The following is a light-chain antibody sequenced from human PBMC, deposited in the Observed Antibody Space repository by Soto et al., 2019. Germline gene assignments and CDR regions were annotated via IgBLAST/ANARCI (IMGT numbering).Light chain of an antibody. J-gene: IGKJ4*01. Sequence: EIVMTQSPATLSVSPGERATLSCRASQSVSTKLAWYQQKPGQAPRLLIDDASTRATGIPARFSGSGSGTQFTLTISSLQSEDFEVYYCQQYNNWPLTFGGGTKVEIK. CDR3: QQYNNWPLT. CDR2: DAS. CDR1: QSVSTK. V-gene: IGKV3-15*01.